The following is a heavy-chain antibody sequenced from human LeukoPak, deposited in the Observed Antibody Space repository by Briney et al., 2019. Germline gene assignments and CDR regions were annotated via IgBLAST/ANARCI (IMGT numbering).Heavy chain of an antibody. J-gene: IGHJ4*02. V-gene: IGHV1-2*02. CDR3: ARSGSGYADLY. CDR1: GYTFTGYY. CDR2: INPNSGDT. D-gene: IGHD3-22*01. Sequence: ASVKVSCKASGYTFTGYYLHWVRQAPGQGLEWMGWINPNSGDTNYAQNFQGRVTMTSDTSINTAYMELSRLRSDDTAVYYCARSGSGYADLYWGQGTLVTVSS.